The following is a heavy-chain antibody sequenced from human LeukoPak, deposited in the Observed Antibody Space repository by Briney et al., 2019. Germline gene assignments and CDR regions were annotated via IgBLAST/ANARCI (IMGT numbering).Heavy chain of an antibody. CDR2: ISGSGGST. D-gene: IGHD1-26*01. CDR3: AKGNSARSGSYYGDY. CDR1: GFTFSSYA. J-gene: IGHJ4*02. Sequence: GGSLRLSCAASGFTFSSYAMSWVRQAPGKGLEWVSAISGSGGSTYYADSVKGRFTISRDNSKNTLYLQMDSLRIEDTAEYYCAKGNSARSGSYYGDYWGQGTLVTVSS. V-gene: IGHV3-23*01.